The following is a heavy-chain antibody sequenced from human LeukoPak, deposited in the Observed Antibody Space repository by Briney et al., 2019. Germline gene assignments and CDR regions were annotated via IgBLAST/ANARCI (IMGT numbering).Heavy chain of an antibody. Sequence: RPGGSLRLSCAASGFTFSSYAMSWVRQAPGKGLEWVSAISGSGGSTYYADSVKGRFTISRDNSKNTLYLQMNSLRAEDTAVYYCARILGYSYGHFDYWGQGTLVTVSS. CDR3: ARILGYSYGHFDY. CDR1: GFTFSSYA. V-gene: IGHV3-23*01. CDR2: ISGSGGST. J-gene: IGHJ4*02. D-gene: IGHD5-18*01.